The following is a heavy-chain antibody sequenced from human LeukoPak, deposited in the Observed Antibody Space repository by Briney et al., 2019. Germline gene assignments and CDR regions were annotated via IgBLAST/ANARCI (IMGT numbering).Heavy chain of an antibody. J-gene: IGHJ4*02. CDR2: INPSDGTT. Sequence: ASVKASCKASGYTFTNYYMHWVRQAPGQGLEWMGKINPSDGTTNYAQKFQGRFTMTWDTSTSTLYMDLSSLTSEDTALYYCARGLGSGYCSGGGCYPPYYFDSWGQGTLVTVSS. V-gene: IGHV1-46*01. CDR1: GYTFTNYY. CDR3: ARGLGSGYCSGGGCYPPYYFDS. D-gene: IGHD2-15*01.